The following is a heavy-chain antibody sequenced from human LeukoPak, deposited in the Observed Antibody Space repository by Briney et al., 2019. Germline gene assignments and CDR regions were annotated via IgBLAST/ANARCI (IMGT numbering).Heavy chain of an antibody. J-gene: IGHJ4*02. D-gene: IGHD6-19*01. CDR2: IYWDDDK. CDR1: GFSLSTRGVG. V-gene: IGHV2-5*02. Sequence: SGPTLVNPTQPLTLTCSFSGFSLSTRGVGVGWVRQPPGKALEWLAIIYWDDDKYYSPSLQSRLTITKDTSKNQVVLTMTNMDPVDTATYYCAHSRVAVAGTRDFDCWGQGTLVTVSS. CDR3: AHSRVAVAGTRDFDC.